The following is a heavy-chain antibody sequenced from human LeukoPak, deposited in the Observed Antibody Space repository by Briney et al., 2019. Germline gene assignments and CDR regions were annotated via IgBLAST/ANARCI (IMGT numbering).Heavy chain of an antibody. V-gene: IGHV4-59*08. D-gene: IGHD1-7*01. J-gene: IGHJ5*02. CDR1: GGSISSYY. Sequence: SETLSLTCTVSGGSISSYYWSWIRQPPGKGLEWIGYIYYSGSTNYNPSLKSRVTISVDTSKNQFSLKLSSVTAADTAVYYRARQTRTREFDPWGQGTLVTVSS. CDR2: IYYSGST. CDR3: ARQTRTREFDP.